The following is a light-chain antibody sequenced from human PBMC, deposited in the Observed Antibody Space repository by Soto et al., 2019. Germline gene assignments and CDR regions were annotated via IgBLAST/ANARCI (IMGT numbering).Light chain of an antibody. J-gene: IGLJ2*01. CDR3: STSTNSSTLV. CDR1: SSDVGSYNR. CDR2: EVS. Sequence: QSALTQPPSVSGSPGQSVTISCTGTSSDVGSYNRVSWYQQPPGTAPKLMIYEVSNRPSGVPDRFSGSKSGNTASLTIPGIRAEDEADYYCSTSTNSSTLVFGGGTKLTV. V-gene: IGLV2-18*02.